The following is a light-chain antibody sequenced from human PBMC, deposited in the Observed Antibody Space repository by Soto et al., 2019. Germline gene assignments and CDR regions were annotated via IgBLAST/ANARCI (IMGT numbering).Light chain of an antibody. V-gene: IGKV3-20*01. J-gene: IGKJ3*01. CDR2: GAS. CDR1: QSVDSTY. CDR3: QQYGSSPFT. Sequence: EIVLTQSPGTLSLSPGERATLSCRASQSVDSTYLAWYQQKPDQSPRLLIYGASSRATGIPDRFSGSGSGTDFTLTISRLEPEDFAVYYCQQYGSSPFTFGPGTKVDIK.